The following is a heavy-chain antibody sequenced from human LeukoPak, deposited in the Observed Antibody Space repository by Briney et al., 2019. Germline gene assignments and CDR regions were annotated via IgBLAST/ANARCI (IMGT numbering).Heavy chain of an antibody. V-gene: IGHV3-11*04. Sequence: GGSLRLSCAASGFTFSDYYMSWIRQAPGKGLEWVSYISSSGSTIYYADSVKGRFTISRDNAKNTLYLQMNSLRAEDTAVYYCARDHPLITGTTYYYYMDVWGKGTTVTVSS. CDR1: GFTFSDYY. D-gene: IGHD1-7*01. J-gene: IGHJ6*03. CDR2: ISSSGSTI. CDR3: ARDHPLITGTTYYYYMDV.